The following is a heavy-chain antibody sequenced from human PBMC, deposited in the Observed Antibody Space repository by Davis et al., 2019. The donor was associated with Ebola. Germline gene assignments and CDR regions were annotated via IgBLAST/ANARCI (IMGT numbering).Heavy chain of an antibody. CDR1: GGSISFYY. CDR2: FYDSGST. CDR3: ARETASYYGMDV. D-gene: IGHD2-21*02. V-gene: IGHV4-59*12. Sequence: SETLSLTCTVSGGSISFYYWSWIRQPPGKGLEWIGYFYDSGSTKYNPSLKSRVSISGDTSKNQFSLKLSSVTAADTAVYYCARETASYYGMDVWGQGTTVAVSS. J-gene: IGHJ6*02.